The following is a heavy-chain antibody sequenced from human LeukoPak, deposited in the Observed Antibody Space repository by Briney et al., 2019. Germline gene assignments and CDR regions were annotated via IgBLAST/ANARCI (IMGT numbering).Heavy chain of an antibody. CDR3: ARGVGDGPSPFGYYYYGMDV. J-gene: IGHJ6*02. CDR2: ISSSSSTI. CDR1: GFTFSSYN. V-gene: IGHV3-48*02. Sequence: GGSLRLSCAASGFTFSSYNMNWVRQAPGKGLEWVSYISSSSSTIYYADSVKGRFTISRDNAKNSLYLQMNSLRDEDTAVYYCARGVGDGPSPFGYYYYGMDVWGQGTTVTVSS. D-gene: IGHD3-10*01.